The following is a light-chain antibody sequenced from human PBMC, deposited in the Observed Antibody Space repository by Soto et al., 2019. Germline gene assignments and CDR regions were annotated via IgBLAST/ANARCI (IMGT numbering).Light chain of an antibody. CDR1: QSLLYSDGNTY. CDR3: MQGAHSPRK. CDR2: RVS. Sequence: DVGMTQSPLSLPVTLGQPASISCRSSQSLLYSDGNTYLTWFPQRPGQSPRRLIYRVSGRESGVPDRFSCSGSGTDFTEKISWVEAEDVGVYYCMQGAHSPRKFGQGTKV. J-gene: IGKJ1*01. V-gene: IGKV2-30*01.